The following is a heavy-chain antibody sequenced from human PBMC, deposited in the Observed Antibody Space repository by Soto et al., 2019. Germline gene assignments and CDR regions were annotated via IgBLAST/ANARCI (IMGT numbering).Heavy chain of an antibody. CDR2: IIPILGIA. CDR1: GGTFSSYT. J-gene: IGHJ4*02. V-gene: IGHV1-69*08. CDR3: AREEYYYGSGAFFDY. D-gene: IGHD3-10*01. Sequence: QVQLVQSGAEVKKPGSSVKVSCKASGGTFSSYTISWVRQAPGQGLEWMGRIIPILGIANYAQKLQGRVTITADKSTSTAYMELSSLRAEDTAVYYCAREEYYYGSGAFFDYWGQATLVTVSS.